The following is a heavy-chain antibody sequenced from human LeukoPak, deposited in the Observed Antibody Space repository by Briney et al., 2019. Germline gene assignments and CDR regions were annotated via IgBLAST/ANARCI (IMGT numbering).Heavy chain of an antibody. Sequence: ASVKVSCKASGYTFTGYYMHWVRQAPGQGLEWMGWINPNSGGTNYAQKFQGRVTMTRDASISTAYMELSRLRSDDTAVYYCARVVVPAAIVTGDWFDPWGQETLVTVSS. D-gene: IGHD2-2*02. V-gene: IGHV1-2*02. J-gene: IGHJ5*02. CDR2: INPNSGGT. CDR1: GYTFTGYY. CDR3: ARVVVPAAIVTGDWFDP.